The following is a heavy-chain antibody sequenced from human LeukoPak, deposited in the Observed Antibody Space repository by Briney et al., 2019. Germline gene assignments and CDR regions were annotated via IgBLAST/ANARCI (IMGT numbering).Heavy chain of an antibody. CDR2: IYYSGST. Sequence: SETLSLTCTVSGGSISSSSYYWGWIRQPPGKGLEWIGSIYYSGSTYYNPSPKSRVTISVDTSKNQFSLKLNSVTAADTAVYYCARQRYNSGWYLIDYWGQGTLVTVSS. D-gene: IGHD6-19*01. CDR1: GGSISSSSYY. J-gene: IGHJ4*02. V-gene: IGHV4-39*01. CDR3: ARQRYNSGWYLIDY.